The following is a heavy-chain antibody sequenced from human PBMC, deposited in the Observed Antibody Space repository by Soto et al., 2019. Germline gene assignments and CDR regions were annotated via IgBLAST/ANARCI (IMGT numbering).Heavy chain of an antibody. V-gene: IGHV1-18*01. CDR3: ARISLYDILTGYYLENYYFDY. CDR1: GYTFTSYG. CDR2: ISAYNGNT. D-gene: IGHD3-9*01. J-gene: IGHJ4*02. Sequence: QVQLVQSGAEVKKPGASVKVSCKASGYTFTSYGIIWVRQAPGQGLEWMGWISAYNGNTNYAQKLQGRVTMTTDTSTSTAYMELRSLRSDDTAVYYCARISLYDILTGYYLENYYFDYWGQGTLVTVSS.